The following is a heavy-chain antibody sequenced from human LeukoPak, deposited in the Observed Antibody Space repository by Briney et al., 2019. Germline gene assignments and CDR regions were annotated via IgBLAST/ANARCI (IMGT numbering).Heavy chain of an antibody. D-gene: IGHD4-17*01. V-gene: IGHV3-23*01. Sequence: GGSLRLSCAASGFTFSSYAMSWVRQAPGKGLEWVSAISGSGGSTYYADSVKGRFSISRDNAKNSLYLQMNSLRAEDTAVYYCALTTVSEGFDCWGQGTLVTVSS. J-gene: IGHJ4*02. CDR1: GFTFSSYA. CDR3: ALTTVSEGFDC. CDR2: ISGSGGST.